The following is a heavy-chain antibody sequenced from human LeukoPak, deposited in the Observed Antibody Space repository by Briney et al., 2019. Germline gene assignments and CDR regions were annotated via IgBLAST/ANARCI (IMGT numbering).Heavy chain of an antibody. J-gene: IGHJ4*02. CDR1: GGSISSGDYY. Sequence: SETLSLTCTVSGGSISSGDYYWSWIRQPPGKGLEWIGYIYYSGSTYYNPSLMSRVTISVDTSKNQFSLKLSSVTAAGTAVYYCARGGGGFDYWGQGTLVTVSS. D-gene: IGHD3-16*01. CDR3: ARGGGGFDY. V-gene: IGHV4-30-4*08. CDR2: IYYSGST.